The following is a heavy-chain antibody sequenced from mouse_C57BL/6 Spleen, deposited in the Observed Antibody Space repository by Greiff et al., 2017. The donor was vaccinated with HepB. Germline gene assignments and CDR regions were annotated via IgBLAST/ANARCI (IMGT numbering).Heavy chain of an antibody. D-gene: IGHD1-1*01. V-gene: IGHV1-82*01. CDR3: ARWGLYYGSSYCDY. CDR2: IYPGDGDT. Sequence: QVQLKQSGPELVQPGASVKISCKASGYAFSSSWMNWVKQRPGKGLEWIGRIYPGDGDTNYNGKFKGKATLTSDKSSSTAYMQLSSLTSEDSAVYFCARWGLYYGSSYCDYWGQGTTLTVSS. CDR1: GYAFSSSW. J-gene: IGHJ2*01.